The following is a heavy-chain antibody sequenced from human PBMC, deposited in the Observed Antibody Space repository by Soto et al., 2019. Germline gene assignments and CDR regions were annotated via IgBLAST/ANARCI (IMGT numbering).Heavy chain of an antibody. D-gene: IGHD6-13*01. J-gene: IGHJ5*02. V-gene: IGHV4-39*01. CDR1: GGSISSSTYY. Sequence: SETLSLTCSVSGGSISSSTYYWGWIRQPPGKGLEWIGTIYYSGSTYYNPSLKSRLTISVDTSKNQFSLKLSSVTAADTAVYYCARHSWYIFGFDPWAQGTLVTVSS. CDR3: ARHSWYIFGFDP. CDR2: IYYSGST.